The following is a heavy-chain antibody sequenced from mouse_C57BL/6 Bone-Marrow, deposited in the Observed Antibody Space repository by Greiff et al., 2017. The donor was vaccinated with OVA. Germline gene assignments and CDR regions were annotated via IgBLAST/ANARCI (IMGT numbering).Heavy chain of an antibody. CDR2: IWWDDDK. D-gene: IGHD1-1*01. CDR1: GFSLSTFGMG. Sequence: QVTLKESGPGILQPSQTLSLTCSFSGFSLSTFGMGVGWIRQPSGKGLEWLAHIWWDDDKYYNPALKSRLSISKDTSKNQVFHKIANVDNADTATYYWARIGYYYGSSYQAWFAYWGQGTLVTVSA. J-gene: IGHJ3*01. V-gene: IGHV8-8*01. CDR3: ARIGYYYGSSYQAWFAY.